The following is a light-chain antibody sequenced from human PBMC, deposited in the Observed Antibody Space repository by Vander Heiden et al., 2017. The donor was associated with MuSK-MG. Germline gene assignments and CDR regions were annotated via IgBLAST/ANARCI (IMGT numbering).Light chain of an antibody. V-gene: IGKV1-39*01. J-gene: IGKJ2*01. Sequence: DIQMTQSPSSLSASVGDRVTSTCWASQSISSYLNWYQQKPEKAAKLLIHAASRLQSGVPSRSSRSGSGTYFTLTISSLRPQDVAADYCQHSHSTPPERYTFGQGTKLEIK. CDR2: AAS. CDR3: QHSHSTPPERYT. CDR1: QSISSY.